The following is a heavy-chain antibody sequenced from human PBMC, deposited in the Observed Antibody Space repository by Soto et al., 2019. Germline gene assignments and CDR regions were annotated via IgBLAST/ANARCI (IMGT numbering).Heavy chain of an antibody. D-gene: IGHD3-3*01. J-gene: IGHJ4*02. V-gene: IGHV3-49*04. Sequence: GSLRLSCTASVFTVGGYAMSWVREGPGKGLEWLGFIRSKAYGGTTEYAASVKGRFTISRDDSKSIAYLQMSSLKTEDTAVYYCSRVNDFWSGYYTSSFDYWGQGTPVTVSS. CDR3: SRVNDFWSGYYTSSFDY. CDR1: VFTVGGYA. CDR2: IRSKAYGGTT.